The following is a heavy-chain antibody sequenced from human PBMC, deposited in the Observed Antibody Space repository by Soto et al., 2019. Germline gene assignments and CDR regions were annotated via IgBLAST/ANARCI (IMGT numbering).Heavy chain of an antibody. V-gene: IGHV1-18*01. CDR1: GYTFTSYG. D-gene: IGHD6-13*01. CDR2: ISAYNGNT. J-gene: IGHJ3*02. Sequence: QLVQSGPEVKKPGASVKVSCKASGYTFTSYGISWVRQAPGQGLEWMGWISAYNGNTNYAQKLQGRVTMTTDTSTSTAYMELRSLRSDDTAVYYCASSDRHCSSWSSDDAFDIWGQGTMVTVS. CDR3: ASSDRHCSSWSSDDAFDI.